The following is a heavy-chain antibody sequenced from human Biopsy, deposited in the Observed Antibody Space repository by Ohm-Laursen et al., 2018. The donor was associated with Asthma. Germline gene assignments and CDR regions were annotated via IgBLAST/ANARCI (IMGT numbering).Heavy chain of an antibody. CDR2: IYYTGST. CDR3: ARVWAGGFDS. V-gene: IGHV4-59*07. Sequence: SDTLSLTCTVSGGSINNYYWSWIRQPQGKGLDLIGYIYYTGSTNYNPSLKSRVTLSVDTSNNQFSLKLSSVTAADTAFYYCARVWAGGFDSWGQGTLVTVSS. D-gene: IGHD6-19*01. J-gene: IGHJ4*02. CDR1: GGSINNYY.